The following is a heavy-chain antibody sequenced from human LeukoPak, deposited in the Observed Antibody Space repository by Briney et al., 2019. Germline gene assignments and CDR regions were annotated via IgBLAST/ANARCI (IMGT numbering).Heavy chain of an antibody. D-gene: IGHD3-16*01. CDR3: ARDKNGGFDY. Sequence: SETLSLTCTVSGGSISSYYWSWIRQPPGKGLEWIGYIYYSGSTNYNPSLKSRVTISVDTSKNQFSLKLSSVTAADTAVYYCARDKNGGFDYWGQGTLVTVSS. V-gene: IGHV4-59*01. CDR2: IYYSGST. J-gene: IGHJ4*02. CDR1: GGSISSYY.